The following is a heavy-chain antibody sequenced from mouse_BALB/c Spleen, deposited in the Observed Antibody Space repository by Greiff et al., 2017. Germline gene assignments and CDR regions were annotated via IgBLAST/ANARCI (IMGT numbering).Heavy chain of an antibody. J-gene: IGHJ1*01. CDR2: IYPGDGDT. Sequence: QVQLKESGAELVRPGSSVKISCKASGYAFSSYWMNWVKQRPGQGLEWIGQIYPGDGDTNYNGKFKGKATLTADKSSSTAYMQLSSLSSEDSAVYFCARSGGLRHWYFDVWGAGTTVTVSS. D-gene: IGHD2-4*01. CDR3: ARSGGLRHWYFDV. V-gene: IGHV1-80*01. CDR1: GYAFSSYW.